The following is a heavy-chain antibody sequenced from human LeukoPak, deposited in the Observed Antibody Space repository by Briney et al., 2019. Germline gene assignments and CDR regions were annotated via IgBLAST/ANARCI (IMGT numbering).Heavy chain of an antibody. CDR2: IYYSGST. J-gene: IGHJ5*02. CDR3: ARDHYYYGSGSYPYGP. CDR1: GGSISSYY. D-gene: IGHD3-10*01. V-gene: IGHV4-59*01. Sequence: PSETLSLTCTVSGGSISSYYWSWIRQPPGKGLEWIGYIYYSGSTNYNPSLKSRVTISVDTSENQFSLKLSSVTAADTAVYYCARDHYYYGSGSYPYGPWGQGTLVTVSS.